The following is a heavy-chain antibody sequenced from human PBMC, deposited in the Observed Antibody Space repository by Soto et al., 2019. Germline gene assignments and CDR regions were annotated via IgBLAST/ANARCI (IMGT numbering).Heavy chain of an antibody. D-gene: IGHD3-10*01. CDR1: GYTFTSYG. V-gene: IGHV1-18*01. CDR3: ARDPDYYYGSGSDNWFDP. J-gene: IGHJ5*02. Sequence: QVQLVQSGAEVKKPGASVKVSCKASGYTFTSYGISWVRQAPGQGLEWMGWISAYNGNTNYAQKLQGRVTMTTDTSTSTASMELRSLRSDATAVYYCARDPDYYYGSGSDNWFDPWGQGTLVTVSS. CDR2: ISAYNGNT.